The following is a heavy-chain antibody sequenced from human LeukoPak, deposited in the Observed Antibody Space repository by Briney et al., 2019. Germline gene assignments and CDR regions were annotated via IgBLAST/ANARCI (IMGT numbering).Heavy chain of an antibody. J-gene: IGHJ4*02. CDR1: GGSISSYY. V-gene: IGHV4-59*01. D-gene: IGHD6-13*01. CDR3: ARGAVAGYLNAPLDY. Sequence: SETLSLTCTVSGGSISSYYWSWIRQPPGKGLEWIGYIYYSGSTNYNPSLKSRVTTSVDTSKNQFSLKLTSVTAADTAVYYCARGAVAGYLNAPLDYWGQGTLVTVSS. CDR2: IYYSGST.